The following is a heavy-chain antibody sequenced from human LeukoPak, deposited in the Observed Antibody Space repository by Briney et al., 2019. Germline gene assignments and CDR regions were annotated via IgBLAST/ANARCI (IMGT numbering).Heavy chain of an antibody. CDR3: ARVVIDGYNHDY. CDR2: ISSSSSYI. J-gene: IGHJ4*02. D-gene: IGHD5-24*01. Sequence: GVSLRLSCAASGFTFSSYSMNWLRKAPGKGLEWVSSISSSSSYIYYADSEKGRFTISRDNAKNSLYLQMDSLGDEDAAVYYCARVVIDGYNHDYWGQGTLVTVSS. CDR1: GFTFSSYS. V-gene: IGHV3-21*01.